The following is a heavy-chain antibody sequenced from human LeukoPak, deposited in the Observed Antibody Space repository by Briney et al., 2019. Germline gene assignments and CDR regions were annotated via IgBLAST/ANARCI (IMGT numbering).Heavy chain of an antibody. CDR1: GSTFSSYS. Sequence: GGSLRLSCAASGSTFSSYSMNWVRQAPGKGLEWVSSISSSSSYIYYADSVKGRFTISRDNAKNSLYLQMNSLRAEDTAVYYCARGRTAAGRDAFDIWGQGTMVTVSS. J-gene: IGHJ3*02. V-gene: IGHV3-21*01. CDR2: ISSSSSYI. CDR3: ARGRTAAGRDAFDI. D-gene: IGHD6-13*01.